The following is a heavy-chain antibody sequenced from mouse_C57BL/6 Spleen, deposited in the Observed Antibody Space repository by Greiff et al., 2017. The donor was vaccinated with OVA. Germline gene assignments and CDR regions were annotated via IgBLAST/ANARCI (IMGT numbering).Heavy chain of an antibody. V-gene: IGHV1-15*01. CDR2: IDPETGGT. Sequence: VKLQESGAELVRPGASVTLSCKASGYTFTDYEMHWVKQTPVHGLEWIGAIDPETGGTAYNQKFKGKAILTADKSSSTAYMELRSLTSEYSAVYYCTRLPWFAYWGQGTLVTVSA. CDR3: TRLPWFAY. CDR1: GYTFTDYE. J-gene: IGHJ3*01.